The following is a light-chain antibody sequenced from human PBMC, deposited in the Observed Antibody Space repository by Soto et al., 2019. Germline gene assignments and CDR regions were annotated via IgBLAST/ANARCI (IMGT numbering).Light chain of an antibody. CDR3: QHYNNWPFT. CDR2: GAS. Sequence: EIVMTQSPATLSVSLGERVTLSCRASQSVSSNLAWYKQKPGQPPGLLIYGASARATGIPARFSGSGSGTEFTLTISSLQSEDFAVYYCQHYNNWPFTFGQGTKLEIK. J-gene: IGKJ2*01. CDR1: QSVSSN. V-gene: IGKV3-15*01.